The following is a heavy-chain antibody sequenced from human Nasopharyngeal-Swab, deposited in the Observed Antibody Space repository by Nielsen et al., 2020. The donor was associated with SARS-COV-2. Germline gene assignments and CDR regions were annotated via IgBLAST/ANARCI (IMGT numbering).Heavy chain of an antibody. Sequence: GSLRLSCTVSGDSISGYYWTWIRQPAGRGLEWIGRVYISGGANYNPSLKSRVTMSVDTSKNQFSLKLSSVTAADTAVYYCAREGYYFGSGCYYFWGQEPWSPSPQ. J-gene: IGHJ4*01. V-gene: IGHV4-4*07. CDR1: GDSISGYY. CDR2: VYISGGA. D-gene: IGHD3-10*01. CDR3: AREGYYFGSGCYYF.